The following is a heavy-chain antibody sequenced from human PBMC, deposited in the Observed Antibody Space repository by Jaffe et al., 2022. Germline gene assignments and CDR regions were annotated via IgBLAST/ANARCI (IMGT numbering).Heavy chain of an antibody. V-gene: IGHV1-2*06. CDR3: ARGGAAYSSLTTLTYYFDY. CDR1: GYTFTGYY. CDR2: INPNSGGT. D-gene: IGHD6-19*01. J-gene: IGHJ4*02. Sequence: QVQLVQSGAEVKKPGASVKVSCKASGYTFTGYYMHWVRQAPGQGLEWMGRINPNSGGTNYAQKFQGRVTMTRDTSISTAYMELSRLRSDDTAVYYCARGGAAYSSLTTLTYYFDYWGQGTLVTVSS.